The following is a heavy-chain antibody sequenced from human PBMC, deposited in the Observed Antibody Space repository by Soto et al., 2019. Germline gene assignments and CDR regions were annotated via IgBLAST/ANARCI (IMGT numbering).Heavy chain of an antibody. CDR2: IKQDESEK. CDR3: ARSGANWNVPMGY. D-gene: IGHD1-1*01. CDR1: GFTFSNYW. J-gene: IGHJ4*02. Sequence: GGSLRLSCAASGFTFSNYWMSWARQAPGKGLEWAANIKQDESEKYYVDSVKGRFTISRDNAKNSLYLQMNGLRAEDTAVYYCARSGANWNVPMGYWGQGALVTVSS. V-gene: IGHV3-7*01.